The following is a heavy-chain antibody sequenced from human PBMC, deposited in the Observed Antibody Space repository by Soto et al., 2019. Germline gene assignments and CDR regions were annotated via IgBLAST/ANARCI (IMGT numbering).Heavy chain of an antibody. J-gene: IGHJ5*02. Sequence: QVQLQESCPGLVKPSQTLSLTCTVSGGSISSGGYYWSWIRQHPGKGLEWIGYIYYSGSTYYNPSLKSRVTISVDTSKNQFSLKLSSVTAADTAVYYCARGGYCSGGSCPNWFDPWGQGTLVTVSS. V-gene: IGHV4-31*03. CDR2: IYYSGST. CDR3: ARGGYCSGGSCPNWFDP. D-gene: IGHD2-15*01. CDR1: GGSISSGGYY.